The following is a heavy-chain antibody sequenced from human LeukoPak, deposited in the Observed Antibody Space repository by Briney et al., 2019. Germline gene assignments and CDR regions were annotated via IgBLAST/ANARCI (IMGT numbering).Heavy chain of an antibody. CDR1: GYTFTSYD. CDR3: ARHGSYSYSHWFDP. CDR2: MNPNSGNT. J-gene: IGHJ5*02. Sequence: RASVKVSCKASGYTFTSYDINWVRQATGQGLEWMGWMNPNSGNTGYAQKFQGRVTITRNTSISTAYMELSSLRSEDTAVYYCARHGSYSYSHWFDPWGQGTLVTVSS. V-gene: IGHV1-8*03. D-gene: IGHD1-26*01.